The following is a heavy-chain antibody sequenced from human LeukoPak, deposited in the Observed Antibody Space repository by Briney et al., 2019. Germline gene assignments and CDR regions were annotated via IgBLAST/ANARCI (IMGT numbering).Heavy chain of an antibody. CDR3: ARDGTGWQWLARYYFYYMDV. V-gene: IGHV3-64*01. CDR2: ICSNGGTT. D-gene: IGHD6-19*01. CDR1: GFTVSSYS. J-gene: IGHJ6*03. Sequence: GGSLRLSCAASGFTVSSYSMHWVRQAPGKGLEYVSAICSNGGTTYYANSVKGRFTLSRNTTNTTLYHHMGSLRAEDMAVYHCARDGTGWQWLARYYFYYMDVWGKGTTVTVSS.